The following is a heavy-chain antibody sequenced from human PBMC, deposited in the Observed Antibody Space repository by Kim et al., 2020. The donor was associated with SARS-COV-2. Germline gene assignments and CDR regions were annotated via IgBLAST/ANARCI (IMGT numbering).Heavy chain of an antibody. CDR3: ARWVAAAAHRHFFDY. D-gene: IGHD6-13*01. Sequence: ASVKVSCKASGYTFTSYYMHWVRQAPGQGLEWMGIINPSGGSTSYAQKFQGRVTMTRDTSTSTVYLELSSLRSEDTAVYYCARWVAAAAHRHFFDYWGQGALVPVST. V-gene: IGHV1-46*01. J-gene: IGHJ4*02. CDR2: INPSGGST. CDR1: GYTFTSYY.